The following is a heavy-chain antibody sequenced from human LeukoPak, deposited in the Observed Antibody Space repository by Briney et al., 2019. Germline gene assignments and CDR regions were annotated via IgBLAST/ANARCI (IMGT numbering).Heavy chain of an antibody. CDR2: INHSGST. D-gene: IGHD6-19*01. CDR3: ARGLEGSGRPFDY. Sequence: SETLSLTCAVYGGSFSGYYWSWIRQPPGKGLEWIGEINHSGSTNYNPSLKSRVTISVDTSKNQFSLRLSSVTAADTAVYYCARGLEGSGRPFDYWGQGTLVTVSS. J-gene: IGHJ4*02. V-gene: IGHV4-34*01. CDR1: GGSFSGYY.